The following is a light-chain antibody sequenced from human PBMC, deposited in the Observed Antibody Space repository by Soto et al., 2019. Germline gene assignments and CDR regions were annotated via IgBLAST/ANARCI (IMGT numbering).Light chain of an antibody. CDR3: HKYNNLPVT. V-gene: IGKV3-15*01. CDR1: QSVSTN. J-gene: IGKJ4*01. CDR2: AAS. Sequence: EIVMTQSPATLSVSPGERATISCRASQSVSTNLAWYQQKPGQAPRLLIYAASTRTTVVPARFSGSGSGTEFTLTITSLQSEDFAVYFCHKYNNLPVTFGGGTKVEIK.